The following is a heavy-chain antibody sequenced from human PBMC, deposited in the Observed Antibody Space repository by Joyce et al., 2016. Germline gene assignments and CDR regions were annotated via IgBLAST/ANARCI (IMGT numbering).Heavy chain of an antibody. CDR1: GYSFSRYR. D-gene: IGHD1-26*01. CDR2: INPSDSET. Sequence: EVHLVQSGPEVKKPGESLKISCKGSGYSFSRYRIGWVRQMPGKGLEWMGIINPSDSETAYSSSFRGQVTISADKSSATAYLRWSGLKASDTAMYYCARLYGSNYFDNWGQGTLVTVSS. J-gene: IGHJ4*02. CDR3: ARLYGSNYFDN. V-gene: IGHV5-51*01.